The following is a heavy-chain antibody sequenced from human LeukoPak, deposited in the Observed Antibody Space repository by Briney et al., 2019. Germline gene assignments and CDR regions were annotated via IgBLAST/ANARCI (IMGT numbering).Heavy chain of an antibody. D-gene: IGHD3-9*01. Sequence: GGSLRLSCAASGFTCSDYWMTWVRQAPGKGLEWVASIEQDGGEKYYVDSVKGRFTISRDNAKNSLYLHMNSLRVEDTSVYYCARGRYVDWLFDYWGQGTLGTVSS. J-gene: IGHJ4*02. CDR3: ARGRYVDWLFDY. CDR2: IEQDGGEK. CDR1: GFTCSDYW. V-gene: IGHV3-7*03.